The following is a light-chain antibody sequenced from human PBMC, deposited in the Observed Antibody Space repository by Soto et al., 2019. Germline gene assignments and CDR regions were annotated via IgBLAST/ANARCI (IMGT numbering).Light chain of an antibody. Sequence: QSALTQPASVSGSPGQSITISCTGTSSDVGTYNYVSWYQQYPGKAPKLMIYEVSNRPSGVSYRFSGSKSGNTASLTISGLQAEDEADYYCSSYTSDSSYVFGSGTKLTVL. CDR2: EVS. J-gene: IGLJ1*01. CDR1: SSDVGTYNY. CDR3: SSYTSDSSYV. V-gene: IGLV2-14*01.